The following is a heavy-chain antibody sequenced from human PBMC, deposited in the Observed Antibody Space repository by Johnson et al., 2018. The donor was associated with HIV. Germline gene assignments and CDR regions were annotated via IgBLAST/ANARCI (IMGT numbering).Heavy chain of an antibody. CDR2: ISYDGSNK. CDR1: GFTVSSNY. J-gene: IGHJ3*01. Sequence: VQLVETGGGLIQPGGSLRLSCAASGFTVSSNYMSWVRQAPGKGLEWVAVISYDGSNKYYADSVKGRFTISRDSSKDTLYLQMNSLRIEDTAVYYCARDRFGSGRPNAFDLWGQGTMVTVSS. CDR3: ARDRFGSGRPNAFDL. V-gene: IGHV3-30*03. D-gene: IGHD3-10*01.